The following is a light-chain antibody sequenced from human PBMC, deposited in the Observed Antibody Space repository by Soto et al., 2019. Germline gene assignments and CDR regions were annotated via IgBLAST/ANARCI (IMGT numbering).Light chain of an antibody. CDR3: QQYGSSPPWT. CDR2: GAS. CDR1: QSVSSN. Sequence: DIVMTQSPATLSVSPGERATLSCRASQSVSSNLAWYQQRPGQAPRLLIYGASSRATGIPDRFSGSGSGTDFTLTISRLEPEDFAVYYCQQYGSSPPWTFGQGTKVDI. J-gene: IGKJ1*01. V-gene: IGKV3-20*01.